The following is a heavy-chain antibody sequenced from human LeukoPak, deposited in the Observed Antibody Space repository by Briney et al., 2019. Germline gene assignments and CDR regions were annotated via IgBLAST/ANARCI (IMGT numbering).Heavy chain of an antibody. J-gene: IGHJ6*02. Sequence: GGSLRLSCAASGFTFSSYSMNWVRQAPGKGLEWVSSISSSSSYIYYADSVKGRFTISRDNAKNSLYLQMNSLRAEDTAVYYCAVGKSDYYYYGMDVWGQGTTVTVSS. V-gene: IGHV3-21*01. CDR2: ISSSSSYI. CDR1: GFTFSSYS. CDR3: AVGKSDYYYYGMDV. D-gene: IGHD4-23*01.